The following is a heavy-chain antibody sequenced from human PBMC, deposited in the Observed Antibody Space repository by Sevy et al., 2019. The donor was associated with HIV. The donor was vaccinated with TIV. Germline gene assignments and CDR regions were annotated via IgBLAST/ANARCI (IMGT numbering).Heavy chain of an antibody. J-gene: IGHJ4*02. Sequence: GESLKISCKGSGYSFTSHWIGWVRHMPGKGLEWMGIIYPDDSDTRYSPSFQGQVTFSADKSIRTAYLQWSSLKASDTAMYYCATSRPGYFDSSGYYIYWGQGTLVTVSS. V-gene: IGHV5-51*01. D-gene: IGHD3-22*01. CDR2: IYPDDSDT. CDR1: GYSFTSHW. CDR3: ATSRPGYFDSSGYYIY.